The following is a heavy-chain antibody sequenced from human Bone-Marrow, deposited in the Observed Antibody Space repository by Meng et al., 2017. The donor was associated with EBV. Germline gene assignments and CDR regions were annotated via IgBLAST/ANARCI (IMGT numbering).Heavy chain of an antibody. CDR1: GGSISSSSYY. V-gene: IGHV4-39*07. Sequence: LQRQGSGHGLVKPSETLSRASTVSGGSISSSSYYWGWIRQPPGKGLEWIGSIYYSGSTYYNPSLKSRVTISVDTSKNQFSLKLSSVTAADTAVYYCARVSVGATFFDYWGQGTLVTVSS. J-gene: IGHJ4*02. D-gene: IGHD1-26*01. CDR2: IYYSGST. CDR3: ARVSVGATFFDY.